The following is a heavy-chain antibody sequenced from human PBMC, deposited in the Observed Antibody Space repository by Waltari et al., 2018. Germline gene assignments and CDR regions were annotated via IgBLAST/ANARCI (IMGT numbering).Heavy chain of an antibody. D-gene: IGHD6-19*01. CDR1: GFIVSSKY. CDR2: IYGGGSI. V-gene: IGHV3-53*01. CDR3: ARDGYSSGWYNGFDY. J-gene: IGHJ4*02. Sequence: EVQLVESGGGLIQSGGSLRLSCAASGFIVSSKYMSWVRQDPGKGLEWVSVIYGGGSIYYADSVKGRFTISRDNSKNTLYLQLNSLRAEDTAVYYCARDGYSSGWYNGFDYWGQGTLVTVSS.